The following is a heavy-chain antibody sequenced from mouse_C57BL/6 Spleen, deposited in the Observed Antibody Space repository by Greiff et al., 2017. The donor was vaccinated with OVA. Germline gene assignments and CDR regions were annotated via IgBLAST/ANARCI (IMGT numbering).Heavy chain of an antibody. CDR2: IYPGSGST. CDR3: ARARITTRFAY. CDR1: GYTFTSYW. D-gene: IGHD1-2*01. V-gene: IGHV1-55*01. J-gene: IGHJ3*01. Sequence: VQLQQPGAELVKPGASVKMSCKASGYTFTSYWITWVKQRPGQGLEWIGDIYPGSGSTYYNEKFKSKATLTVDNSSSTAYMQLSSLTSEDSAVYYCARARITTRFAYWGQGTLVTVSA.